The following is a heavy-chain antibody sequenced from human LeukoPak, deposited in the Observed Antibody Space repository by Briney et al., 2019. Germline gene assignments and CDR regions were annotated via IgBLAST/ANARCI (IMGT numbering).Heavy chain of an antibody. CDR2: ISYDGSNK. V-gene: IGHV3-30-3*01. Sequence: GGSLRLSCAASGFTFSSYAMHWARQAPGKGLEWVAVISYDGSNKYYADSVKGRFTISRDNAKNSLYLQMNSLRAEDTAVYYCAKVPRYSSKDYWGQGTLVTVSS. J-gene: IGHJ4*02. D-gene: IGHD6-13*01. CDR1: GFTFSSYA. CDR3: AKVPRYSSKDY.